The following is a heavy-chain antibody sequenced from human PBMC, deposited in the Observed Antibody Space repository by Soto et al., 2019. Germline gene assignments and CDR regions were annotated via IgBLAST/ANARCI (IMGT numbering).Heavy chain of an antibody. Sequence: HPGGSLRLSCAASGFTFSSYWMSWVRQAPGKGLEWVANIKQDGSEKYYVDSVKGRFTISRDNAKNSLYLQMNSLRAEDTAVYYCARDGLGYYYYYYMDVWGKGTTVTVSS. J-gene: IGHJ6*03. CDR3: ARDGLGYYYYYYMDV. V-gene: IGHV3-7*01. D-gene: IGHD3-16*01. CDR1: GFTFSSYW. CDR2: IKQDGSEK.